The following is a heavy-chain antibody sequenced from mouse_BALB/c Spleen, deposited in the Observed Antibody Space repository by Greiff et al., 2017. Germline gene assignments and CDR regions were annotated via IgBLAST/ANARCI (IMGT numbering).Heavy chain of an antibody. CDR3: TRVTGTGAMDY. J-gene: IGHJ4*01. CDR1: GFTFSSYT. CDR2: ISSGGSYT. V-gene: IGHV5-6-4*01. D-gene: IGHD4-1*01. Sequence: EVQGVESGGGLVKPGGSLKLSCAASGFTFSSYTMSWVRQTPEKRLEWVATISSGGSYTYYPDSVKGRFTISRDNAKNTLYLQMSSLKSEDTAMYYCTRVTGTGAMDYWGQGTSVTVSS.